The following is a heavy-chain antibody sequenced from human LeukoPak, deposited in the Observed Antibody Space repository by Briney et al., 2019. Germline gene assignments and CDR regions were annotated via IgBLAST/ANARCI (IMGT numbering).Heavy chain of an antibody. CDR1: GFTFSSYW. CDR3: ARSSGSYTRLDY. Sequence: PGGSLRLSRAASGFTFSSYWMHWVRQAPGKGLEWVSAISGSGVTTYYADSVKGRFTISRDNSKNTLHLQMNSLRAEDTAVYYCARSSGSYTRLDYWGQGTLVTVSS. J-gene: IGHJ4*02. V-gene: IGHV3-23*01. D-gene: IGHD3-10*01. CDR2: ISGSGVTT.